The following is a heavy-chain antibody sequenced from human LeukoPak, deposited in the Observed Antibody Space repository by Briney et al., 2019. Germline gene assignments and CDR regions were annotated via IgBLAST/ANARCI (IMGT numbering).Heavy chain of an antibody. CDR3: AKTARTFPS. Sequence: PSETLSLTCAVSADSFSSHYWTWIRQPPGKGLEWIGYISYIGYTNYNPSLKSRVTISIDTSKNQFSLKLSSVTAADTAVYYCAKTARTFPSWGPGILVTVSS. D-gene: IGHD1-7*01. CDR1: ADSFSSHY. J-gene: IGHJ5*02. CDR2: ISYIGYT. V-gene: IGHV4-59*11.